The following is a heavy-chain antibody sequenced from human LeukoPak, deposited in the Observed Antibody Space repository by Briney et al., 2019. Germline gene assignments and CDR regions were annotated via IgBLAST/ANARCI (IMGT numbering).Heavy chain of an antibody. J-gene: IGHJ5*02. CDR3: ARPRGYCSSTSCYHWFDP. D-gene: IGHD2-2*01. CDR1: GGSISGSSYY. V-gene: IGHV4-39*01. Sequence: SETLSLTCTVSGGSISGSSYYWGWIRQPPGKGLEWIGSIYYSGSTYYNPSLKSRVTISVDTSKNQFSLKLSSVTAADTAVYYCARPRGYCSSTSCYHWFDPWGQGTLVTVSS. CDR2: IYYSGST.